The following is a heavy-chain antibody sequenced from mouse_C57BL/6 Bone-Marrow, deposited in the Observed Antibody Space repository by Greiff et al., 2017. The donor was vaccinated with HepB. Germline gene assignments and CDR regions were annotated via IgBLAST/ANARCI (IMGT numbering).Heavy chain of an antibody. Sequence: VQLQQSGAELVRPGTSVKMSCKASGYTFTNYWIGWAKQRPGHGLEWIGDIYPGGGYTNYNEKFKGKATLTADKSSSTAYMQFSSLTSEDSAIYYCARGGANWDDYYYAMDYWGQGTSVTVSS. J-gene: IGHJ4*01. CDR3: ARGGANWDDYYYAMDY. D-gene: IGHD4-1*01. CDR2: IYPGGGYT. V-gene: IGHV1-63*01. CDR1: GYTFTNYW.